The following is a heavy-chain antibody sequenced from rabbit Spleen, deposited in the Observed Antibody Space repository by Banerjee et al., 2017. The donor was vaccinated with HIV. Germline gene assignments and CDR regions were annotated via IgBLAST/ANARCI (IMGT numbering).Heavy chain of an antibody. J-gene: IGHJ4*01. CDR3: ARDPAYASGSGDYIPNL. CDR2: IDPFFGST. Sequence: QLKESGGGLVQPGGSLKLSCKASGFDFSSYYMSWVRQAPGKGLEWIGYIDPFFGSTAYASWVNGRFPISSHNAQNTLYLQLNSLTAADTATYFCARDPAYASGSGDYIPNLWGPGTLVTVS. D-gene: IGHD1-1*01. CDR1: GFDFSSYY. V-gene: IGHV1S7*01.